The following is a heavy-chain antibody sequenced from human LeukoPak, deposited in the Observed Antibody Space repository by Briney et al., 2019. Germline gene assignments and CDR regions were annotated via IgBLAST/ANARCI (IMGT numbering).Heavy chain of an antibody. CDR3: ARAEDQGRYFDWLPGFDP. J-gene: IGHJ5*02. CDR2: ILPIFGTA. CDR1: GGTFSSYV. D-gene: IGHD3-9*01. Sequence: SVKVSCKASGGTFSSYVINWVRQATGQGLEWMGGILPIFGTAIYAQHFQGRLTITADESTNSAYMELNRLRSDDTAVYYCARAEDQGRYFDWLPGFDPWGQGTLVTVSS. V-gene: IGHV1-69*13.